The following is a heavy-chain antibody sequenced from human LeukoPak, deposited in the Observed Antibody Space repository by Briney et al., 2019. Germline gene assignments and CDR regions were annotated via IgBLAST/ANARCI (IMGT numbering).Heavy chain of an antibody. CDR2: ISSSGSTI. CDR3: AELGITMIGGV. V-gene: IGHV3-48*03. D-gene: IGHD3-10*02. J-gene: IGHJ6*04. Sequence: PGGSLRLSCAASGFTFSSYEMNWVRQAPGKGLEWVSYISSSGSTIYYADSVKGRFAISRDNAKNSLYLQMNSLRAEDTAVYYCAELGITMIGGVWGKGTTVTISS. CDR1: GFTFSSYE.